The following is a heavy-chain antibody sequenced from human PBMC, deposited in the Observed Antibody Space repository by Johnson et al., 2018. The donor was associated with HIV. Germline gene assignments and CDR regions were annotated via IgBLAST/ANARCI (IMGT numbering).Heavy chain of an antibody. CDR2: ISFDGNLK. CDR1: GFTFSSYA. J-gene: IGHJ3*02. D-gene: IGHD6-13*01. CDR3: ARTQVYSSSRDDAFDI. Sequence: QVQLVESGGGVVQPGRSLRLSCAASGFTFSSYAMHWVRQAPGKGLEWVAVISFDGNLKKYADSVKGRFTISSDKSKNTLYLQMSGLRIEDTAVYYCARTQVYSSSRDDAFDIWGQGTMVTVSS. V-gene: IGHV3-30*14.